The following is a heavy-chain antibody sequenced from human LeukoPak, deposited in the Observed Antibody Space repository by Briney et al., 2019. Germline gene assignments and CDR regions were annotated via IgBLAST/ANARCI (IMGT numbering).Heavy chain of an antibody. J-gene: IGHJ3*02. CDR3: ARVKVEWELLQIAFDI. Sequence: GGSLRLSSAASGFTFSDHYMDWVRQPPGKGLEWVGRTRNRANSYTAEYAASVKGRFTISRDDSKNSLYLQMNSLKTEDTAVYYCARVKVEWELLQIAFDIWGQGTMVTVSS. D-gene: IGHD1-26*01. CDR1: GFTFSDHY. CDR2: TRNRANSYTA. V-gene: IGHV3-72*01.